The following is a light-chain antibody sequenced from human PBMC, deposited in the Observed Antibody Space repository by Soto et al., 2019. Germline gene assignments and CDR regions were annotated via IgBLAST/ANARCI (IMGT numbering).Light chain of an antibody. CDR2: GES. V-gene: IGKV3-20*01. CDR3: QQYGSSPT. Sequence: EIVLTQSPGTLSLSPGERSTPSGLASQSVSSSYLAWYQQKPGQAPRLLIYGESSRATGIPDRLSGSGSGTDFTLTISRLEPEDFAVYYCQQYGSSPTFGGGTKVDIK. CDR1: QSVSSSY. J-gene: IGKJ4*01.